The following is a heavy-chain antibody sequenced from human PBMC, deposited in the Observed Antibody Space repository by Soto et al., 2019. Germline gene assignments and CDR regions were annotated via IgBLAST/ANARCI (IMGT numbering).Heavy chain of an antibody. CDR1: GFTFSSYW. V-gene: IGHV3-7*05. J-gene: IGHJ5*02. Sequence: PGGSLRLSCAASGFTFSSYWMSWVRQAPGKGLEWVANIKQDGSEKYYVDSVKGRFTISRDNAKNSLYLQMNSLRAEDTAVYYCARVECGGDCPNWFDPWGQGTLVTVSS. D-gene: IGHD2-21*02. CDR2: IKQDGSEK. CDR3: ARVECGGDCPNWFDP.